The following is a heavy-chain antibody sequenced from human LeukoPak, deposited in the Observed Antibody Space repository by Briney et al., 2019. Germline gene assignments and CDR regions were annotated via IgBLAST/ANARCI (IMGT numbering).Heavy chain of an antibody. J-gene: IGHJ4*02. V-gene: IGHV3-30*18. Sequence: GRSLRLSCAASGFTFSTYGMHWVRQAPGKGLEWVAVISYDGSNKYYADSVRGRFTVSRDNSKNTLYLQMNSLRAEDTAVYYCAKGVGGYFDWLSIDYWGQGTLVTVSS. CDR2: ISYDGSNK. CDR3: AKGVGGYFDWLSIDY. D-gene: IGHD3-9*01. CDR1: GFTFSTYG.